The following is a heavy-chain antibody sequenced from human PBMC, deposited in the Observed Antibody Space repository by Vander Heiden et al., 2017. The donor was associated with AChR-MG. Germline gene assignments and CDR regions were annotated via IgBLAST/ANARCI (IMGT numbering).Heavy chain of an antibody. Sequence: QVQLQESGPGLVRPSQTLSLTCTVSGGSISSGDYYWSWIRQPPGKGLEWIGYIYYSGSTYYNPSLKSRVTISVDTSKNQFSLKLSSVTAADTAVYYCATYGSGSLGSYYFDYWGHGTLVTVSS. J-gene: IGHJ4*01. V-gene: IGHV4-30-4*01. CDR1: GGSISSGDYY. CDR2: IYYSGST. CDR3: ATYGSGSLGSYYFDY. D-gene: IGHD3-10*01.